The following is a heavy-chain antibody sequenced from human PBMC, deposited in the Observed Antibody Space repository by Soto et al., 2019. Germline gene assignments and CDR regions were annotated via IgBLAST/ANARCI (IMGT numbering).Heavy chain of an antibody. CDR1: GGSLSGFY. V-gene: IGHV4-34*01. D-gene: IGHD1-1*01. J-gene: IGHJ4*02. CDR2: INQSRTT. CDR3: ASMRQAVRINYFEN. Sequence: QVQLQQWGAGLLKPSETLSLTCGVYGGSLSGFYWTWIRQPPGKGLEWIGEINQSRTTNYNPSLKSRVTISLDTAKNQFSLRLTSVTAADTAVYFCASMRQAVRINYFENWGQGALVTVAS.